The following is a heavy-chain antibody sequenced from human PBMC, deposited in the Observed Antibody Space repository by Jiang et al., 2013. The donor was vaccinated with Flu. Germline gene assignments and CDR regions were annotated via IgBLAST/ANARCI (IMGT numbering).Heavy chain of an antibody. D-gene: IGHD3-10*01. V-gene: IGHV4-34*01. J-gene: IGHJ4*02. Sequence: GSTNYNPSLKSRVTISVDTSKNQFSLKLSSVTAADTAVYYCARGNYYGPTKFDYWGQGTLVTVSS. CDR2: GST. CDR3: ARGNYYGPTKFDY.